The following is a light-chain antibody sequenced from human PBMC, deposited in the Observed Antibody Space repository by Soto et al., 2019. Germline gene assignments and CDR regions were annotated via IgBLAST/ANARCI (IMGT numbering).Light chain of an antibody. Sequence: DIQLTQSPSFLSASVGDRVTITCRASQGMSSYLAWYQQKPGKAPKLLIYAASTLQSGVPSRFSGSGSGTEFTLTISILQPEDFATYYCQQLNSYPLFTFGPGTKVDIK. CDR1: QGMSSY. CDR3: QQLNSYPLFT. J-gene: IGKJ3*01. V-gene: IGKV1-9*01. CDR2: AAS.